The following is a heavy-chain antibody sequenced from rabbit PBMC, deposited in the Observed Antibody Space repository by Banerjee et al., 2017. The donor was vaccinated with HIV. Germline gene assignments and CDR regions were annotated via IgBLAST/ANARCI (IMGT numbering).Heavy chain of an antibody. D-gene: IGHD6-1*01. CDR3: ARGDDGDPSDGYALSL. CDR1: GLDFSSSYW. V-gene: IGHV1S45*01. CDR2: IYVGSSGST. Sequence: QEQLVESGGDLVKPGASLTLTCKASGLDFSSSYWICWVRQAPGKGLEWIACIYVGSSGSTYYASWAKGRFTISKTSSTSVTLQITSLTAADSATYFCARGDDGDPSDGYALSLWRQGTLVPVS. J-gene: IGHJ3*01.